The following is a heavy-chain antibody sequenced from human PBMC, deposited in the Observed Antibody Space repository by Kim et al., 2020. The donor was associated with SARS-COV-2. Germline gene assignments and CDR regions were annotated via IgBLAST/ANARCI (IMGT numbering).Heavy chain of an antibody. CDR2: IYSGGST. CDR3: ARDGHYGNLGADDAFDI. CDR1: GFTVSSNY. Sequence: GGSLRLFCAASGFTVSSNYMSWVRQAPGKGLEWVSVIYSGGSTYYADSVKGRFTISRHNSKNTLYLQMNSLRAEDTAVYYCARDGHYGNLGADDAFDIWGQGTMVTVSS. V-gene: IGHV3-53*04. D-gene: IGHD4-17*01. J-gene: IGHJ3*02.